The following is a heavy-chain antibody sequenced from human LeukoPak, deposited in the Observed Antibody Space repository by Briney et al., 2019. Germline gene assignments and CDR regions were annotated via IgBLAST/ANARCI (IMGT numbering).Heavy chain of an antibody. CDR2: MNPNSGNT. D-gene: IGHD3-10*01. J-gene: IGHJ4*02. V-gene: IGHV1-8*01. CDR1: GYTFTSYD. CDR3: ARGCYGSGSYYTFDY. Sequence: GASVKVSCKASGYTFTSYDINWVRQATGQGLEWMGWMNPNSGNTGYAQKFQGRVTLTRNNSISTAYMELSSLRSEDTAVYYCARGCYGSGSYYTFDYWGQGTLVTVSS.